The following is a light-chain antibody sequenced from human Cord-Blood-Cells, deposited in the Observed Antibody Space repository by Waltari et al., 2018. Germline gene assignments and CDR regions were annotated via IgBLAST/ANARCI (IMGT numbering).Light chain of an antibody. Sequence: EIVLTQSPGTLSLSPGERATLSCRASQSVSSSYLAWYQQKPGQAPRLLSYGASSRATGIPDRFSGSGSGTDFTLTISRLEPEDFAVYYCQQSGAFGQGTKVEIK. CDR1: QSVSSSY. V-gene: IGKV3-20*01. J-gene: IGKJ1*01. CDR2: GAS. CDR3: QQSGA.